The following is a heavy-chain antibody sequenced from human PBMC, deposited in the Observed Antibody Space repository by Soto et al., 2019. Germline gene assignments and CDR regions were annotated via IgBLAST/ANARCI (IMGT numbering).Heavy chain of an antibody. Sequence: SVKVSWKASGGTFSTYTFSWVRQAPGQGLEWMGRIIPIFGTPYYAQKFQGRVTITAYKSTSTVYMELSSLRSDDTAVYFCARGLECRGYCLDKPTWFAPWGQGTLVTVSS. CDR2: IIPIFGTP. D-gene: IGHD2-15*01. J-gene: IGHJ5*02. CDR1: GGTFSTYT. CDR3: ARGLECRGYCLDKPTWFAP. V-gene: IGHV1-69*06.